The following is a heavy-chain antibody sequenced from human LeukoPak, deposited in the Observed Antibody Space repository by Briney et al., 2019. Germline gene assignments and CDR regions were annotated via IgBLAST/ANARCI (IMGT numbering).Heavy chain of an antibody. CDR3: ASIRGYSYGYLGYYFDY. CDR2: IYHSGST. Sequence: PSETLSLTCTVSGYFISSGYYWGWIRQPPGKGLEWIGSIYHSGSTYYNPSLKSRVTISVDTSKNQFSLKLSSVTAADTAVYYCASIRGYSYGYLGYYFDYWGQGTLVTVSS. CDR1: GYFISSGYY. D-gene: IGHD5-18*01. J-gene: IGHJ4*02. V-gene: IGHV4-38-2*02.